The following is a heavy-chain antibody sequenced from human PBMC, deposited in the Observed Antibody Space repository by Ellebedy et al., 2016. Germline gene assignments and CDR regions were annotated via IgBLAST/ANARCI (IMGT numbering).Heavy chain of an antibody. CDR3: ARVKLLWFEDPGSDYYYGMTS. Sequence: GSLRLSXTVSGYSISSGHYWGWIRQPPGKGLEWIGSIYQSGSTYYNPSLQSRVTISVDTSKNHFSLKLSSVTPADTAVYHCARVKLLWFEDPGSDYYYGMTSGAKGPRSPSP. CDR1: GYSISSGHY. D-gene: IGHD3-10*01. CDR2: IYQSGST. V-gene: IGHV4-38-2*02. J-gene: IGHJ6*02.